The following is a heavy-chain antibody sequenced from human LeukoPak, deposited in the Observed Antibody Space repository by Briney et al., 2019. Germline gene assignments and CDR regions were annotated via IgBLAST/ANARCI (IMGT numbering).Heavy chain of an antibody. CDR3: ARLGTSYDFWSRDYYYYMDV. CDR2: IHYSGST. CDR1: SGSISSSNYY. J-gene: IGHJ6*03. V-gene: IGHV4-39*01. Sequence: SETLSLTCTVSSGSISSSNYYWGWIRQPPGKGLEWIGSIHYSGSTYSNPSLKSRITISVDTSKNQFSLKLSSVTAADTAVYYCARLGTSYDFWSRDYYYYMDVWGKGTTVTVSS. D-gene: IGHD3-3*01.